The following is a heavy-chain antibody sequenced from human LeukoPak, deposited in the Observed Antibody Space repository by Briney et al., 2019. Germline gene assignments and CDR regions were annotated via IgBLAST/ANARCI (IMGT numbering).Heavy chain of an antibody. V-gene: IGHV3-11*04. J-gene: IGHJ6*03. D-gene: IGHD4-11*01. Sequence: TPGGSLRLSCAASGFTFSDYYMSWIRQAPRKGLEWVSYISSSGSTIYYADSVKGRFTISRDNAKNSLYLQMNSLRAEDTAVYYRARDRSGTVTTFSWDYYYYMDVWGKGTTVTVSS. CDR3: ARDRSGTVTTFSWDYYYYMDV. CDR2: ISSSGSTI. CDR1: GFTFSDYY.